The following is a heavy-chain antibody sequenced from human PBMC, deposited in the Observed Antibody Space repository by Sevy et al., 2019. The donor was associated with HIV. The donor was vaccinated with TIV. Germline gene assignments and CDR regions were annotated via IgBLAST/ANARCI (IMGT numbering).Heavy chain of an antibody. CDR1: GGSISGYY. CDR2: VYASSST. D-gene: IGHD6-13*01. CDR3: AREDFGSSWLYYYMDV. V-gene: IGHV4-4*07. Sequence: SETLSLTCTVSGGSISGYYWSWIRQSAGKGLEWIGRVYASSSTNYNPSLMSRVTISVDTSSNQFSLNLHSVTAADTAVYYCAREDFGSSWLYYYMDVWGKGTPVTVSS. J-gene: IGHJ6*03.